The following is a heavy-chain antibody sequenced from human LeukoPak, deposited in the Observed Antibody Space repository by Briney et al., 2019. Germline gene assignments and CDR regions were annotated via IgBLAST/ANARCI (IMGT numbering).Heavy chain of an antibody. J-gene: IGHJ4*02. CDR2: ISSSSSYI. Sequence: GGSLRLSCAASGFTFSSYSMNWVRQAPGKGLEWVSSISSSSSYIYYADSVKGRFTISRDNAKNSLYLQMNSLRAEDTAVYYCARAGVHMATPPYYFDYWGQGTLVTVSS. V-gene: IGHV3-21*01. D-gene: IGHD5-24*01. CDR1: GFTFSSYS. CDR3: ARAGVHMATPPYYFDY.